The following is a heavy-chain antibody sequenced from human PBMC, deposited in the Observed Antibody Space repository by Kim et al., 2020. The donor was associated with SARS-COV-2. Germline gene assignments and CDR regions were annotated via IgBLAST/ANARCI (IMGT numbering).Heavy chain of an antibody. D-gene: IGHD5-18*01. V-gene: IGHV3-9*01. CDR3: AKDDSYGFYNWFDP. CDR2: ISWNSGSI. Sequence: GGSLRLSCAASGFTFDDYAMHWVRQAPGKGLEWVSGISWNSGSIGYADSVKGRFTISRDNAKNSLYLQMNSLRAEDTALYYCAKDDSYGFYNWFDPWGQGTLVTVSS. CDR1: GFTFDDYA. J-gene: IGHJ5*02.